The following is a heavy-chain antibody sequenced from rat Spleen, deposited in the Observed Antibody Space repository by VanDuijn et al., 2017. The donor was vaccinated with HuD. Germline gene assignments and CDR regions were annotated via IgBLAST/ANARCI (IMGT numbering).Heavy chain of an antibody. D-gene: IGHD1-11*01. CDR3: ARGSYGGYYFDY. V-gene: IGHV5-7*01. Sequence: EVQLVESGGGLVQPGRSLKLSCAASGFTFSDYYMAWVRQTPTKGLGWVATINYDGSSTYYRDSVKGRFTIYRDNAKSTLYLQMDSLRSEDTATYYCARGSYGGYYFDYWGQGVMVTVSS. J-gene: IGHJ2*01. CDR2: INYDGSST. CDR1: GFTFSDYY.